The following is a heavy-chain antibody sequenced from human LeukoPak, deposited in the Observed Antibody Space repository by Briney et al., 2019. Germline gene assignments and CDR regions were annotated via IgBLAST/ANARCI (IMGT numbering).Heavy chain of an antibody. CDR1: GAIIKREGFN. CDR2: IFYNGNT. CDR3: TRRPKEPGFWSGYVDS. Sequence: PSETLSLTCSVSGAIIKREGFNWDWIRQPPGKGLEYIGSIFYNGNTYYNPSLESRVTISVDTSKNQFFLNMFYVTAADTAVYYCTRRPKEPGFWSGYVDSWGQGTLVTVSS. V-gene: IGHV4-39*01. D-gene: IGHD3-3*01. J-gene: IGHJ4*02.